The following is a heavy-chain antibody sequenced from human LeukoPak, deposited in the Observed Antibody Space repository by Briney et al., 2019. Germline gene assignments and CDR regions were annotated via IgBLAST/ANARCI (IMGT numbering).Heavy chain of an antibody. D-gene: IGHD3-22*01. CDR3: ATLRSGYYYDYFDY. V-gene: IGHV5-51*01. CDR2: IYPSDSDT. Sequence: GESLKISCKASGYSFTNNWIGWVRQMPGKGLEWMGIIYPSDSDTRYSPSFQGQVTISADKSSTTASLQWSSLKASDTAMYYCATLRSGYYYDYFDYWGQGTLVTVSS. J-gene: IGHJ4*02. CDR1: GYSFTNNW.